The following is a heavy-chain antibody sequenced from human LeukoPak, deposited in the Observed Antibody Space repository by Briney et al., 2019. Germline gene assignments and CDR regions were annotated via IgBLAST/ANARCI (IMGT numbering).Heavy chain of an antibody. D-gene: IGHD6-13*01. CDR1: GGSISSGNDY. CDR2: ICYSGSI. J-gene: IGHJ5*02. Sequence: MTSETLSLTCTVSGGSISSGNDYWSWIRQHPGKGLEWIGNICYSGSIYYNPSLKSRVTISVDTSKNQFSLKVSSVTAADTAVYYCARAGIAAAGYWFDPWGQGTLVTVSS. CDR3: ARAGIAAAGYWFDP. V-gene: IGHV4-31*03.